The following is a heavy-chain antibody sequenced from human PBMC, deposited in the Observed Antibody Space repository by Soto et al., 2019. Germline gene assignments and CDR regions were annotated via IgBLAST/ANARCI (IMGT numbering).Heavy chain of an antibody. D-gene: IGHD6-13*01. Sequence: PGGSLRLSCAASGFTVSSNYMSWVRQSPGKGLEWVSFIYSIGSTYYADSVKGRFTISRDNSKNTLYLQMNSLRAEDTAVYYCAKDGTDRSTAAGLDYWGQGTLVTVSS. J-gene: IGHJ4*02. CDR3: AKDGTDRSTAAGLDY. CDR2: IYSIGST. CDR1: GFTVSSNY. V-gene: IGHV3-66*01.